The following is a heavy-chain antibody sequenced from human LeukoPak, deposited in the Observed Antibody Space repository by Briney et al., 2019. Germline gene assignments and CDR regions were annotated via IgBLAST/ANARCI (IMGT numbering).Heavy chain of an antibody. V-gene: IGHV3-23*01. CDR3: AKDMWGFSGYYYVSYFDY. CDR1: GFTFSSYA. CDR2: ISGSGGST. Sequence: PGGSLRLSCAASGFTFSSYAMSWVRQAPGKGLEWVSAISGSGGSTYYADSVKGRFTISRDNSKNTLYLQMNSLRAEDTAVYYCAKDMWGFSGYYYVSYFDYWGQGTLVTVSS. J-gene: IGHJ4*02. D-gene: IGHD3-22*01.